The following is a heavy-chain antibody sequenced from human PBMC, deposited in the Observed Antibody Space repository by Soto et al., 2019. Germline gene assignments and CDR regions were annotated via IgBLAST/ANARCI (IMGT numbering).Heavy chain of an antibody. D-gene: IGHD2-15*01. V-gene: IGHV3-15*01. Sequence: GGSLRLSCAASGFTFSNAWMSWVRQAPGKGLEWVGRIKSKTDGGTTDYAAPVKGRFTISRDDSKNTLYLQMNSLKTEDTAVYYCTTDFSGDYYYYGMDVWCQGTTVTVSS. CDR1: GFTFSNAW. CDR2: IKSKTDGGTT. CDR3: TTDFSGDYYYYGMDV. J-gene: IGHJ6*02.